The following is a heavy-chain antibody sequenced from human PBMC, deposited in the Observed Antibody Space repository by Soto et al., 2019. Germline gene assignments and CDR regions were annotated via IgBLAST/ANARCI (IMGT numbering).Heavy chain of an antibody. CDR1: GFTVSSYP. V-gene: IGHV3-23*01. D-gene: IGHD4-17*01. Sequence: PGGSLRLSCAASGFTVSSYPMSWVRQAPGKGLEWVSAISGSGGSTYYADSVKGRFTISRDNSKNTLYLQMNSLRAEDTAVYYCSKDDYGDYVGSAFDIWGQGTMVTVSS. J-gene: IGHJ3*02. CDR3: SKDDYGDYVGSAFDI. CDR2: ISGSGGST.